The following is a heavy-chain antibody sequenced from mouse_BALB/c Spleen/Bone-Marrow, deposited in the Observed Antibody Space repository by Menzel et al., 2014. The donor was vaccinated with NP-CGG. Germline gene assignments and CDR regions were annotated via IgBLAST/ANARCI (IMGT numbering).Heavy chain of an antibody. CDR1: GFSLSRYS. Sequence: VKVVESGPGLVAPSQSLSITCTVSGFSLSRYSVHWVRQPPGKGLEWLGMIWGGGSTDYNSALKSRLIIGKDNSKSQVFLKMNSLQTDDTAMYYCARIYGNFEAMDYWGQGTSVTVSS. V-gene: IGHV2-6-4*01. D-gene: IGHD2-1*01. J-gene: IGHJ4*01. CDR3: ARIYGNFEAMDY. CDR2: IWGGGST.